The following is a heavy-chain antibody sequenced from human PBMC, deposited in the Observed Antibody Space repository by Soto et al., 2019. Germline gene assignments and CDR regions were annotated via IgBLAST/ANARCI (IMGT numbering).Heavy chain of an antibody. V-gene: IGHV4-39*01. CDR1: GASISTTAYY. Sequence: SETLSLTCTVSGASISTTAYYWGWIRQPPGKGLEWIGSIYYTGSTDYSASLKSRVTISVDTSKNQFSLKVSSVTAADTGIYYCASQLNYDFWSGSGYFDYWGQGTLGTVS. CDR2: IYYTGST. CDR3: ASQLNYDFWSGSGYFDY. J-gene: IGHJ4*02. D-gene: IGHD3-3*01.